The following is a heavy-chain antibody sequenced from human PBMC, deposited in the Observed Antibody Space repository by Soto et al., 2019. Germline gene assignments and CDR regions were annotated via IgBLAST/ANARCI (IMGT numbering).Heavy chain of an antibody. CDR2: INPNSGGT. CDR3: AXGLEWSDQDYYYYGMDV. J-gene: IGHJ6*02. Sequence: ASVKVSCKASGYTFTGYYMHWVRQAPGQGLEWMGWINPNSGGTNYAQKFQGRVTMTRDTSISTAYMELSRLRSDDTAVYYCAXGLEWSDQDYYYYGMDVWGQGTTVTVSS. D-gene: IGHD3-3*01. V-gene: IGHV1-2*02. CDR1: GYTFTGYY.